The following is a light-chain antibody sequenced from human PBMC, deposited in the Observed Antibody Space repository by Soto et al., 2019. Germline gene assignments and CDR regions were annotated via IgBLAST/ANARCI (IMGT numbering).Light chain of an antibody. Sequence: DIQMTQSPSTLSASVGDRVTITCRASQSISSWLAWYQQKPGKAPKLLIYDVSSLESGVPSRFSGSGSGTEFTLTISSLQPDDSATYYCQQYNTFWTFGQGTQVDIK. V-gene: IGKV1-5*01. CDR2: DVS. J-gene: IGKJ1*01. CDR1: QSISSW. CDR3: QQYNTFWT.